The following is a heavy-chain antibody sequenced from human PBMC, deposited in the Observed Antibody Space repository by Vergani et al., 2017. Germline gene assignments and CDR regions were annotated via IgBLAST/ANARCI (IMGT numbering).Heavy chain of an antibody. Sequence: QVQLVQSGAAVKKPGASVKVSCKASGYTFTDYFMHWVRQAPGQGLEWMGWINPNSGGTNYAQKFQDRVTMTRDTSISTAYMELSNLRSDDTAVYYCARVGTSDNRGYFDYWGQGTLVTVSS. CDR3: ARVGTSDNRGYFDY. CDR1: GYTFTDYF. D-gene: IGHD2-2*01. J-gene: IGHJ4*02. CDR2: INPNSGGT. V-gene: IGHV1-2*02.